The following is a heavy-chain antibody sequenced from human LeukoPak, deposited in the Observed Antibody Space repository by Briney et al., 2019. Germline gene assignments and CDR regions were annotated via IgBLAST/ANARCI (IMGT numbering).Heavy chain of an antibody. V-gene: IGHV1-24*01. Sequence: ASVKVSCKVSGYTLTDLSMHWVRPAPGKGLEWMGGFDPEEGETIYAQKLQGRVTMTEDTSTDTAYMELSSLRSEDTAVYYCATSVRTHGLRYFTDAFDIWGQGTMVTVSS. CDR2: FDPEEGET. D-gene: IGHD3-9*01. CDR1: GYTLTDLS. CDR3: ATSVRTHGLRYFTDAFDI. J-gene: IGHJ3*02.